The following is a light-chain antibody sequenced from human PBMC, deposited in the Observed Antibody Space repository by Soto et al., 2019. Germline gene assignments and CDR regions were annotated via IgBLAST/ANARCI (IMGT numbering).Light chain of an antibody. CDR1: QSVSSSY. Sequence: EIVMTQSPATLSVSPGERATLSCRASQSVSSSYLSWYQQKPGQAPRLLIYGASTRATGIPARFSGSGSGTDFTLTISSLQPEDFAVYYCQQDYNLPWTFGQGTKVDI. CDR3: QQDYNLPWT. J-gene: IGKJ1*01. CDR2: GAS. V-gene: IGKV3D-7*01.